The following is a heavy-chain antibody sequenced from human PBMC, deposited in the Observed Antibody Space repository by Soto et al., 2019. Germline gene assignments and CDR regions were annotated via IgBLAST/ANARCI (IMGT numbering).Heavy chain of an antibody. D-gene: IGHD6-19*01. CDR1: GFTFSSYG. CDR2: IWYDGSNK. V-gene: IGHV3-33*01. CDR3: ARDQAAGDYYYYYGMDV. Sequence: GGSLRLSCAASGFTFSSYGMHWVRQAPGKGLEWVAVIWYDGSNKYYADSVKGRFTISRDNSKNTLYLQMNSLRAEDTAVYYCARDQAAGDYYYYYGMDVRGQGTTVTVSS. J-gene: IGHJ6*02.